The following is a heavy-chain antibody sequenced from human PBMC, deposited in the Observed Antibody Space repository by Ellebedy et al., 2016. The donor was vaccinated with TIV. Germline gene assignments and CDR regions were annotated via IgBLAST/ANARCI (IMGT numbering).Heavy chain of an antibody. CDR2: IIPIFGTA. CDR3: AREIVGASTNWFDP. V-gene: IGHV1-69*13. J-gene: IGHJ5*02. CDR1: GGTFSSYA. Sequence: AASVKVSCKASGGTFSSYAISWVRQAPGQGLEWMGGIIPIFGTANYAQKFQGRVTITADESTSTAYMELSSLRSEDTAVYYCAREIVGASTNWFDPWGQGTLVTVSS. D-gene: IGHD1-26*01.